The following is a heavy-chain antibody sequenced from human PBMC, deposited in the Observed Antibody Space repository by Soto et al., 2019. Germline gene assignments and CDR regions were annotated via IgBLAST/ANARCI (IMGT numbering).Heavy chain of an antibody. CDR1: GFTFSSYG. J-gene: IGHJ3*02. D-gene: IGHD6-13*01. Sequence: PGGSLRLSCAASGFTFSSYGMHWVRQAPGKGLEWVAVIWYDGSNKYYADSVKGRFTISRDNSKNTLYLQMNSLRAEDTAVYYCATGQQLSEAFDIWGQGTMVTVSS. CDR3: ATGQQLSEAFDI. CDR2: IWYDGSNK. V-gene: IGHV3-33*01.